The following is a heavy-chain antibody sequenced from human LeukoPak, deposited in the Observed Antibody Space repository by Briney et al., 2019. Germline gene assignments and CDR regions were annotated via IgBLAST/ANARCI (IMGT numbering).Heavy chain of an antibody. Sequence: SETLSLTCTVSGGSISSYYWSWIRQPPGKGLEWIGYIYYSGSTNYNPSLKSRVTISVDTSKNQFSLKLNSVTAADTAVYYCARLLYVYSSGWYYGYYFDYWGQGTLVTVSS. J-gene: IGHJ4*02. CDR1: GGSISSYY. V-gene: IGHV4-59*01. CDR3: ARLLYVYSSGWYYGYYFDY. D-gene: IGHD6-19*01. CDR2: IYYSGST.